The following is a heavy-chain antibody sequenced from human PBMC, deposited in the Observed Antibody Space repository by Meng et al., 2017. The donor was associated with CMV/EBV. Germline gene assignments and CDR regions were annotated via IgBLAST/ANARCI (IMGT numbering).Heavy chain of an antibody. V-gene: IGHV1-8*03. Sequence: ASVKVSCKASGYTFTSYDINWVRQATGQGLEWMGWMNPNSGHTDYAQKFQGRVTITRNTSISTAYMELSRLTSDDTAVYYCARDKNWGPDYWGQGTLVTVSS. J-gene: IGHJ4*02. CDR3: ARDKNWGPDY. CDR2: MNPNSGHT. D-gene: IGHD7-27*01. CDR1: GYTFTSYD.